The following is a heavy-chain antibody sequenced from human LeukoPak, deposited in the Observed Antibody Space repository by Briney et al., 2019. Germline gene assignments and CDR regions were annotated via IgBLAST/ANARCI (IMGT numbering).Heavy chain of an antibody. D-gene: IGHD3-22*01. CDR3: AKDPTYYYDSSGYGVGAFDI. J-gene: IGHJ3*02. V-gene: IGHV3-23*01. Sequence: GGSLRLSCAASGFTFSSYAMSWVRQAPGKGLEWVSAISGSGGSTYYADSVKGRFNISRDNSKNTLYLQMNSLRAEGTAVYYCAKDPTYYYDSSGYGVGAFDIWGQGTMVTVSS. CDR1: GFTFSSYA. CDR2: ISGSGGST.